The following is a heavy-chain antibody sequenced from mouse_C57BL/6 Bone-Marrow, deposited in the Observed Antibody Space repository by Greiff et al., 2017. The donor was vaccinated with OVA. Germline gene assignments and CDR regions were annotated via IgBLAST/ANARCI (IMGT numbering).Heavy chain of an antibody. Sequence: EVQLQQSGPELVKPGASVKLSCKASGYPFTDYNMNWVKQSNGQSLEWIGVINPSYGTTSYNQKFKGKATLTVDQSSSAAYLQLNSLASEDSAVYYCAFYYGSSYRYFDVWGTGTTVTVSS. CDR2: INPSYGTT. CDR1: GYPFTDYN. V-gene: IGHV1-39*01. D-gene: IGHD1-1*01. J-gene: IGHJ1*03. CDR3: AFYYGSSYRYFDV.